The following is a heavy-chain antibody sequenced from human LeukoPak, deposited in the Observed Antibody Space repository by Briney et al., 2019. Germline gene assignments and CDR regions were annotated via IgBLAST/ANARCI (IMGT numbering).Heavy chain of an antibody. J-gene: IGHJ4*02. CDR2: INPNSGGT. Sequence: EASVKVSCKASGYTFTGYYMHWVRQAPGQGLEWMGWINPNSGGTNYAQKFQGRVTMTRDTSISTAYMELSRLRSDDTAVYYCARGDVLRFLEWLLLDYWGQGTLVTVSS. CDR1: GYTFTGYY. CDR3: ARGDVLRFLEWLLLDY. D-gene: IGHD3-3*01. V-gene: IGHV1-2*02.